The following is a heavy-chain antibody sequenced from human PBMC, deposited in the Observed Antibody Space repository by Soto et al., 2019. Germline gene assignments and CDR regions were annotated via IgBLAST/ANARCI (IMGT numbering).Heavy chain of an antibody. CDR2: ISAYNGNT. CDR1: GYTFTSYG. CDR3: ARAPIFYGSGSYDNWFDH. D-gene: IGHD3-10*01. V-gene: IGHV1-18*04. J-gene: IGHJ5*02. Sequence: VSVKVSCKASGYTFTSYGISWVRQAPGQGLEWMGWISAYNGNTNYAQKLQGRVTMTTDTSTSTAYMELRSLRSDDTAVYYCARAPIFYGSGSYDNWFDHWGQGPLVTVSS.